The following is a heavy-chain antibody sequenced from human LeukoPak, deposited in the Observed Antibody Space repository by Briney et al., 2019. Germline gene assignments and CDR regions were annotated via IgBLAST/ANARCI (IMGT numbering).Heavy chain of an antibody. CDR3: AKDHDYDILTGYSFSY. V-gene: IGHV3-30*18. CDR2: ISYDGSNK. CDR1: GFTFSNYG. Sequence: GRSLRLSCAASGFTFSNYGMDWVRQAPGKGLEWVAVISYDGSNKYYADSVKGRFTISRDNSKNTLYLQMNSLRAEDTAVYYCAKDHDYDILTGYSFSYWGQGTLVTVSS. D-gene: IGHD3-9*01. J-gene: IGHJ4*02.